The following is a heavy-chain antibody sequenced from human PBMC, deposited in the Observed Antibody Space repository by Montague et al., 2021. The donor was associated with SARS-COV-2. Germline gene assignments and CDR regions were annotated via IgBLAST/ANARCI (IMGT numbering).Heavy chain of an antibody. V-gene: IGHV4-61*02. CDR1: GGSISTGRYF. J-gene: IGHJ4*02. CDR3: TSGGSKFGSEFDY. CDR2: ISTSGST. D-gene: IGHD3-10*01. Sequence: TLSLTCTVSGGSISTGRYFWSWIRQPAGKGLEWIGRISTSGSTHYSPSLKSRVTISVDTSKNQFSLKLDSMTAADTALYYCTSGGSKFGSEFDYWGQGTPVTVSS.